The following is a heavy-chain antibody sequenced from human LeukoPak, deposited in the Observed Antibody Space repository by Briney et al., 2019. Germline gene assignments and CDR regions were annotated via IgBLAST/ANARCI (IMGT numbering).Heavy chain of an antibody. D-gene: IGHD3-9*01. V-gene: IGHV3-74*01. CDR3: ARDSGRYFDWLLSLHSGSFGAYYSMDV. J-gene: IGHJ6*02. CDR1: GYTFSSYW. CDR2: INSDGSST. Sequence: GGSLRLSCAASGYTFSSYWMHWVRQAPGKGLVWVSRINSDGSSTSYADSVKGRFTISRDNAKNTLYLQMNSLRAEDTAVYYCARDSGRYFDWLLSLHSGSFGAYYSMDVWGQGTTVTVSS.